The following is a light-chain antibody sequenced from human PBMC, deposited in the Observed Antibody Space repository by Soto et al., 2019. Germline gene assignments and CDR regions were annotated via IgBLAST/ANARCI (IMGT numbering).Light chain of an antibody. CDR1: QSIDDY. J-gene: IGKJ3*01. CDR3: QQTYNSPRT. CDR2: AAS. Sequence: DIQMTQSPSSLSASVGDRVTITCRASQSIDDYLNWYQQKPGKAPKLLIYAASNLQGGVPSRFSGSGSGTDITLTINTLQPEDFATYFCQQTYNSPRTFGPGTKVEI. V-gene: IGKV1-39*01.